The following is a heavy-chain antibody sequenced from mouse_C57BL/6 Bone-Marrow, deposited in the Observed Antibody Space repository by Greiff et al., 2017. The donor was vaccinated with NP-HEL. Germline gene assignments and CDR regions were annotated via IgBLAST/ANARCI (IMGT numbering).Heavy chain of an antibody. Sequence: VQLQQPGAELVKPGASVKLSCKASGYTFTSYLMHRVKQRPGRGLEGIGRIDPNSGGTKYNEKFKSKATLTVDKPSSTAYMQLNSLTSEDSAVYYCARYYYGSSSFDYWGQGTTLTVSS. V-gene: IGHV1-72*01. CDR1: GYTFTSYL. D-gene: IGHD1-1*01. CDR2: IDPNSGGT. CDR3: ARYYYGSSSFDY. J-gene: IGHJ2*01.